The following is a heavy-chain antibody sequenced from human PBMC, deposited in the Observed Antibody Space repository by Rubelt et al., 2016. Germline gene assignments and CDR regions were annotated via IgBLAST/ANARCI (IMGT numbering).Heavy chain of an antibody. CDR2: IYYSGST. Sequence: QLHLQESGPGLVKPSETLSLACTVSGDSISGSSYYWGWVRQPPGKGLEWIGSIYYSGSTHYDPSLKSRVTISVDTSKNQFSLKLSSVTAADAAVYYCARSRGYSYAHDNWGQGTLVTVSS. J-gene: IGHJ4*02. CDR1: GDSISGSSYY. V-gene: IGHV4-39*01. D-gene: IGHD5-18*01. CDR3: ARSRGYSYAHDN.